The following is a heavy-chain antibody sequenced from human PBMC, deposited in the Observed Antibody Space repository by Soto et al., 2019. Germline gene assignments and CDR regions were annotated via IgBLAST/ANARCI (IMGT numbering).Heavy chain of an antibody. CDR2: IIPIFGTA. CDR3: ARDRSWYYYGSGSTLTYAFDI. J-gene: IGHJ3*02. D-gene: IGHD3-10*01. V-gene: IGHV1-69*01. CDR1: GGTFSSYA. Sequence: QVQLVQSGAEVKKPGSSVKVSCKASGGTFSSYAISWVRQAPGQGLEWMGGIIPIFGTANYAQKFQGRVTITADESTSTAYMELSSLRSEDTAVYYCARDRSWYYYGSGSTLTYAFDIWGQGTMVTVSS.